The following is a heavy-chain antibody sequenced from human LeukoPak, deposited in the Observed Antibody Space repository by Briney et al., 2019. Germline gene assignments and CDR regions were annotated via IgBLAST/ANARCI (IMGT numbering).Heavy chain of an antibody. J-gene: IGHJ4*02. D-gene: IGHD3-22*01. CDR3: AKGYYDSSGSDF. Sequence: GGCLRLSCAASGFTFDDYAMHWVRQAPGKGLEWVSGISWNSGSIGYADSVKGRFTISRDNAKNSLYLQMNSLRADDTALYYCAKGYYDSSGSDFWGQGTLVTVSS. CDR1: GFTFDDYA. CDR2: ISWNSGSI. V-gene: IGHV3-9*01.